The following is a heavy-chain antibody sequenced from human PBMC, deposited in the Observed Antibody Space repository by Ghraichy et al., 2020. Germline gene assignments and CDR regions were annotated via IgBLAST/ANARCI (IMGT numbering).Heavy chain of an antibody. Sequence: ASVKVSCKASGYTFTSYDINWVRQATGQGLEWMGWMNPNSGNTGYAQKFQGRVTMTRNTSISTAYMELSSLRSEDMAVYYCASVAPYSSSWYGGYYYYYYGMDVWGQGTTVTVSS. CDR1: GYTFTSYD. CDR3: ASVAPYSSSWYGGYYYYYYGMDV. D-gene: IGHD6-13*01. J-gene: IGHJ6*02. CDR2: MNPNSGNT. V-gene: IGHV1-8*01.